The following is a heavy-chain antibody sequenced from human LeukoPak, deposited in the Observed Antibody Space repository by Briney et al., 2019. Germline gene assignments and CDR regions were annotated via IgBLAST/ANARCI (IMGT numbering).Heavy chain of an antibody. CDR2: ISYDGSNK. CDR3: ARDKAVAGTGPDGDFDY. D-gene: IGHD6-19*01. J-gene: IGHJ4*02. CDR1: GFTFSSYA. V-gene: IGHV3-30*04. Sequence: GRSLRLSCAASGFTFSSYAMHWVRQAPGKGLEWVAVISYDGSNKYYADSVKGRFTISRDNSKNTLYLQMNSLRAEDTAVYYCARDKAVAGTGPDGDFDYWGQGTLVTVSS.